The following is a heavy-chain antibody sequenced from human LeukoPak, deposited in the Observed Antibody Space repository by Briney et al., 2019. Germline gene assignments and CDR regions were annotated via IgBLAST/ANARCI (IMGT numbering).Heavy chain of an antibody. CDR2: IYYSGST. J-gene: IGHJ5*02. V-gene: IGHV4-59*01. Sequence: PSETLSLTCTVSGGSISSYYWSWIRQPPGKGLEWIGYIYYSGSTNYNPSLKSRVTISVDTSKNQFSLKLSSVTAADTAVYYCARHLRITMVRGVLNWFDPWGQGTLVTVSS. CDR3: ARHLRITMVRGVLNWFDP. D-gene: IGHD3-10*01. CDR1: GGSISSYY.